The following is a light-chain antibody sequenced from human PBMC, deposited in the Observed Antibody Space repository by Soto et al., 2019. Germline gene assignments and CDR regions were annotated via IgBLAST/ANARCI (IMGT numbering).Light chain of an antibody. CDR3: QQYDNRPPT. V-gene: IGKV1-33*01. CDR1: QDISNY. CDR2: DAS. J-gene: IGKJ4*01. Sequence: DIQMTQSPSSLSASVGDRVTIPCQASQDISNYLNWYQQKTGKAPKLLIYDASNLETGVPSRFSGSGSGTDFTFTISSLQPEDIATYYCQQYDNRPPTFGGGTKVEIK.